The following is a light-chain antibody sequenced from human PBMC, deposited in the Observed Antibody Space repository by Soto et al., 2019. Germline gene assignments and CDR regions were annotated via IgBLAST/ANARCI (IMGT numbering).Light chain of an antibody. CDR3: QQYNNWPRT. V-gene: IGKV3D-15*01. Sequence: EVELTQSPATLSLSPGQRATLSCRASHSVDTSNVAWYQQRPGQAPRVLIYGASNRAAGVPDRFSGSGSGTEFTLTISSLQSEDFAVYYCQQYNNWPRTFGHGTKVDIK. CDR2: GAS. CDR1: HSVDTSN. J-gene: IGKJ1*01.